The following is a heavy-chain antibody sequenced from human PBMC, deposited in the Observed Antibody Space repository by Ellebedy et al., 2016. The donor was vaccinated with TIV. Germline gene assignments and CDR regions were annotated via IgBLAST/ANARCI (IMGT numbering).Heavy chain of an antibody. J-gene: IGHJ6*03. Sequence: GESLKISXAASGFTFSSYAMSWVRQAPGKGLEWVSAISGSGGSTYYADSVKGRFTISRDNSKNTLYLQMNSLRAEDTAVYYCALDGRKVAATFYYYYYMDVWGKGTTVTVSS. CDR2: ISGSGGST. D-gene: IGHD2-15*01. CDR1: GFTFSSYA. CDR3: ALDGRKVAATFYYYYYMDV. V-gene: IGHV3-23*01.